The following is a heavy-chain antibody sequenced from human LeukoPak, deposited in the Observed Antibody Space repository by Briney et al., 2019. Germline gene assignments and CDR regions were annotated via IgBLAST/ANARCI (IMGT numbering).Heavy chain of an antibody. CDR3: AKGTYYYDSSGYYYPAPNFDY. V-gene: IGHV3-9*01. J-gene: IGHJ4*02. D-gene: IGHD3-22*01. CDR2: ISWNSGSI. Sequence: PGGSPRLSCAASGFTFDDYAMHWVRQAPGKGLEWVSGISWNSGSIGYADSVKGRFTISRDNAKNSLYLQMNSLRAEDTALYYCAKGTYYYDSSGYYYPAPNFDYWGQGTLVTVSS. CDR1: GFTFDDYA.